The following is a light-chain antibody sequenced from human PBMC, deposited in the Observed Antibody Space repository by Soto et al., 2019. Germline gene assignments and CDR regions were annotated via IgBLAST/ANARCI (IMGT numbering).Light chain of an antibody. CDR3: QQANSFLALT. CDR1: QNIRSW. V-gene: IGKV1-12*01. CDR2: GAS. J-gene: IGKJ4*01. Sequence: DIQMTQSPSSVSASVGDRVTITCRASQNIRSWLGWYQQKPGKAPKLLMYGASTLQSGVPSRFSGSGSGTDFTLTISSLQPEDSATYYCQQANSFLALTFGGGTKVEIK.